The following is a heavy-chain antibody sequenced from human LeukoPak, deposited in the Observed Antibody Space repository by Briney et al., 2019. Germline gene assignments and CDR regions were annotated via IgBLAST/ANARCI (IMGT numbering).Heavy chain of an antibody. CDR2: MNPNSGNT. V-gene: IGHV1-8*02. Sequence: ASVKVSCKASGYTFTGYYMHWVRQAPGQGLEWMGWMNPNSGNTGYAQKFQGRVTMTRNTSISTAYMELSSLRSEDTAVYYCARGTVDIVATIDYWGQGTLVTVSS. J-gene: IGHJ4*02. CDR1: GYTFTGYY. D-gene: IGHD5-12*01. CDR3: ARGTVDIVATIDY.